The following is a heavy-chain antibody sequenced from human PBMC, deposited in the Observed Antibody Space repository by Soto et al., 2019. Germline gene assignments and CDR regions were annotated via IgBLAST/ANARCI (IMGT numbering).Heavy chain of an antibody. V-gene: IGHV3-23*01. D-gene: IGHD6-19*01. CDR2: IRSFDYRT. J-gene: IGHJ4*02. Sequence: PGGSLRLSCAASGFTFSSYAMSWVRQAPGEGLEWVSSIRSFDYRTNYADSVKGRFTISRDNSKSTLSLQMNSLRAEDTAVYYCAKDVESGWYEAFDYWGPGTLVTVSS. CDR3: AKDVESGWYEAFDY. CDR1: GFTFSSYA.